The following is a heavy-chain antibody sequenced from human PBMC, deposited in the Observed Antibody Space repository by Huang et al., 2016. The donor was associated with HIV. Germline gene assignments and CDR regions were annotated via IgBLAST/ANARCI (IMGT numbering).Heavy chain of an antibody. CDR3: ARDATKNPRGWFDP. D-gene: IGHD3-10*01. J-gene: IGHJ5*02. CDR2: SNHLVSP. CDR1: GGSLSGYY. Sequence: QVHLQQWGAGLLKSAETLSLTCAVYGGSLSGYYWSWLRQTPGKGRGWIWESNHLVSPNYNPSLKSRVSISMDGSKKQFSLKLRSISDADTAVYFCARDATKNPRGWFDPWGQGTLVTVSS. V-gene: IGHV4-34*02.